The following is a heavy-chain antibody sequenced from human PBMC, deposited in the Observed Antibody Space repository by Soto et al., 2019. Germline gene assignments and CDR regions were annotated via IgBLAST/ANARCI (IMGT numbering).Heavy chain of an antibody. V-gene: IGHV3-23*01. J-gene: IGHJ4*02. CDR2: IRGSGSTT. CDR1: GFTFISYA. CDR3: AKDRGYDFWSGYPFDY. D-gene: IGHD3-3*01. Sequence: PGGALRVSCADSGFTFISYAISFFRQAPWKGLEWVSGIRGSGSTTYYADSVKGRFTISRDNSENTLYLQMNSLRAEDTAVYYCAKDRGYDFWSGYPFDYWGQGTLFPVSS.